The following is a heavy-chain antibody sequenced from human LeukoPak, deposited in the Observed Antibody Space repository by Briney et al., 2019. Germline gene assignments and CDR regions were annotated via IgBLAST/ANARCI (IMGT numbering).Heavy chain of an antibody. J-gene: IGHJ4*02. CDR3: XXXXXXXXXXXGYYRESEPGLKDY. V-gene: IGHV3-7*01. CDR2: IKQDGSKK. Sequence: GGSLRLSCAASGFTFNSYWMSWVPQAPGKGLEGVANIKQDGSKKYYVDSVKGRFTISRDNATNSLYLQIESLRAEAPSLYYXXXXXXXXXXXXGYYRESEPGLKDYWGQGTLVTVSS. CDR1: GFTFNSYW. D-gene: IGHD3-3*01.